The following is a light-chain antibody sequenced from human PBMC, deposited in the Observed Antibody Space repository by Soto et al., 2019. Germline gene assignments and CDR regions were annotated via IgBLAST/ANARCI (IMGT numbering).Light chain of an antibody. V-gene: IGKV3-15*01. CDR1: QSVSSN. CDR3: QQYDNWPPWT. Sequence: EVVMTQSPATLSVSPGERATLSCRASQSVSSNLAWYQQKPGQAPRLLIYGASTRATGVPVRFSGSGSGTEFTLTIGSLQSEDFAFYYWQQYDNWPPWTFGQGTKVEIK. J-gene: IGKJ1*01. CDR2: GAS.